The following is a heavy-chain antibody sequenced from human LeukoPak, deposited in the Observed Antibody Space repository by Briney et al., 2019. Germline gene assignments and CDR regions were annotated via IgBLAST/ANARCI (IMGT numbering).Heavy chain of an antibody. J-gene: IGHJ5*02. V-gene: IGHV4-34*01. CDR3: ARRRIIVVVPAAIGIPFDP. CDR2: INHSGST. D-gene: IGHD2-2*01. Sequence: HPSETLSLTCAVYGGSFSGYYWSWIRQPPGKGMEWIGEINHSGSTNYNPSLKSRVTISVDTSKNQFSLKLSSVTAADTAVYYCARRRIIVVVPAAIGIPFDPWGQGTLVTVSS. CDR1: GGSFSGYY.